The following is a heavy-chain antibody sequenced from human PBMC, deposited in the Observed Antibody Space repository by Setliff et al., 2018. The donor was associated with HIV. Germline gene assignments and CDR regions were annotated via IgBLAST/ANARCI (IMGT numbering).Heavy chain of an antibody. CDR3: ARAQGEYYYDSSGRALDY. CDR1: GFTFSSYA. V-gene: IGHV3-30*04. J-gene: IGHJ4*02. D-gene: IGHD3-22*01. Sequence: PGGSLRLSCAASGFTFSSYAMHWVRQAPGKGLEWVAVISYDGSNKYYADSVKGRFTISRDNSKNTLYLQMNSLRAEDTAVYYCARAQGEYYYDSSGRALDYWGQGTLVTVSS. CDR2: ISYDGSNK.